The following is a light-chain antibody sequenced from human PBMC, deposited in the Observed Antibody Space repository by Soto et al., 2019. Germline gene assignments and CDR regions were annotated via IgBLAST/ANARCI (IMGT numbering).Light chain of an antibody. CDR3: SSYTSSSTLLYV. V-gene: IGLV2-14*01. Sequence: QSVLTQPASVSGSPGQSITISCTGTSSDVGGYNYVSWYQQHPGKAPKLMIYEVSNRPSGVSNRFSGSKSGNTDSLTISGLQAEDEADYHCSSYTSSSTLLYVSRAGTTVTVL. J-gene: IGLJ1*01. CDR2: EVS. CDR1: SSDVGGYNY.